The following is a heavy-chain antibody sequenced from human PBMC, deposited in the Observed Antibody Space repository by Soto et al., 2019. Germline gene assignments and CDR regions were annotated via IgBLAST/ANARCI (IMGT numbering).Heavy chain of an antibody. CDR1: GFSFSSYE. CDR3: ARELIVGPAEYFQH. V-gene: IGHV3-7*01. D-gene: IGHD1-26*01. J-gene: IGHJ1*01. Sequence: EVQLVESGGGLVQPGGSLRLSCATSGFSFSSYEMNWVRQTPGKGLEWVANINQDGSEKYYVDSVKGRFTISRDNAKNSLYLQMNSLRAEDTAVYYCARELIVGPAEYFQHWGQGTLVTVSS. CDR2: INQDGSEK.